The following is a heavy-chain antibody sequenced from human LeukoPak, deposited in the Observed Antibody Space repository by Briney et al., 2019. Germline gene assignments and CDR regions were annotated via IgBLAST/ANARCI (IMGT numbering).Heavy chain of an antibody. D-gene: IGHD4-17*01. V-gene: IGHV3-74*01. J-gene: IGHJ3*02. CDR1: GFTFSNYW. CDR3: AKDYDYGDYGVSAFDI. CDR2: INSDARST. Sequence: GGSLRLSCAASGFTFSNYWMHWVRQAPGKGLVWVSRINSDARSTSYADSVKGRFTISRDNAKNTLYLQMNSLRAEDTAVYYCAKDYDYGDYGVSAFDIWGQGTMVTVSS.